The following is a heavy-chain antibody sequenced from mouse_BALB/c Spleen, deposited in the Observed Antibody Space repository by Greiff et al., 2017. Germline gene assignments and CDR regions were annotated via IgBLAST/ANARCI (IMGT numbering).Heavy chain of an antibody. V-gene: IGHV14-3*02. CDR1: GFNIKDTY. CDR2: IDPANGNT. J-gene: IGHJ4*01. CDR3: AYYYGSSYAMDY. D-gene: IGHD1-1*01. Sequence: VQLKQSGAELVKPGASVKLSCTASGFNIKDTYMHWVKQRPEQGLEWIGRIDPANGNTKYDPKFQGKATITADTSSNTAYLQLSSLTSEDTAVDYCAYYYGSSYAMDYWGQGTSVTVSA.